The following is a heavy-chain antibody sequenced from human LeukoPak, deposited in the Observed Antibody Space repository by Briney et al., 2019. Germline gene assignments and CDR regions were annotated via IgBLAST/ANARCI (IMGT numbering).Heavy chain of an antibody. CDR1: GGSISSGDYY. CDR3: AREPNSRIAAAGIDY. D-gene: IGHD6-13*01. V-gene: IGHV4-30-4*01. CDR2: IYYSGST. Sequence: PSETLSLTCTVSGGSISSGDYYWSWIRQPPGKGLEWIGYIYYSGSTYYNPSLKSRVTISVDTSKNQFSLKLSSVTAADTAVYYCAREPNSRIAAAGIDYWGQGTLVTVSS. J-gene: IGHJ4*02.